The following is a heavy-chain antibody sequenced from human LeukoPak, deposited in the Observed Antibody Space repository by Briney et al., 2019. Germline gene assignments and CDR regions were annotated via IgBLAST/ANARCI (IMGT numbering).Heavy chain of an antibody. D-gene: IGHD3-10*01. CDR3: ARDLSPVVRASPMGY. J-gene: IGHJ4*02. CDR1: GFTFSNYV. CDR2: IAYDGRNK. V-gene: IGHV3-30*03. Sequence: GRALRLSCAASGFTFSNYVTHWVRQAPGKGLEWVTVIAYDGRNKYFADSVKGRFTISRDNSKNTLYLQMNSLRAEDTSVYYCARDLSPVVRASPMGYWGQGTLVTVSS.